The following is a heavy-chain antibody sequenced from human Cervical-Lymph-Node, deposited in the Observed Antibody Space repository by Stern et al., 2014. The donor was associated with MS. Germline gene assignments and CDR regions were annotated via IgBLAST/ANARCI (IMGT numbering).Heavy chain of an antibody. J-gene: IGHJ4*02. CDR2: ITNVGST. D-gene: IGHD1-1*01. CDR1: GFTVSRDY. CDR3: ARDTSSPERSDW. V-gene: IGHV3-53*01. Sequence: VQLVESGGGVIQPGGSLSLSCTASGFTVSRDYMTWVRQAPGQGLECVSIITNVGSTFYTDSVKGRFTISRDDSKNTVYLHMTSLRAEDTAMYYCARDTSSPERSDWWGQGTLVTVSS.